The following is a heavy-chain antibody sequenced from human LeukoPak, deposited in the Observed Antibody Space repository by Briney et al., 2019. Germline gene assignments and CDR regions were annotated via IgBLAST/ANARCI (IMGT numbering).Heavy chain of an antibody. D-gene: IGHD1-14*01. CDR1: GFTFSSYA. CDR3: ARHRMGDYYYYGMDV. CDR2: ISYDGSNK. J-gene: IGHJ6*02. Sequence: GGSLRLSCAASGFTFSSYAMHWVRQAPGKGLEWVAVISYDGSNKYCADSVKGGFTNSRDNSKNTLYLQMNSLRAEDTAVYYCARHRMGDYYYYGMDVWGQGTTVTVSS. V-gene: IGHV3-30*04.